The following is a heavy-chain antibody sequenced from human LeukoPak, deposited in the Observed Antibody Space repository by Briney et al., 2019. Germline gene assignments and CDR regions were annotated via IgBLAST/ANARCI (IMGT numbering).Heavy chain of an antibody. CDR1: GFTFSSYG. Sequence: HPGGSLRLSCAASGFTFSSYGMHWVRQAPGKGLEWVAVISYDGSNKYYADSVKGRFTISRDNSKNTLYLQMSSLRAEDTAVYYCAKGLLYYYDSSGYWSPVDYWGQGTLVTVSS. CDR3: AKGLLYYYDSSGYWSPVDY. V-gene: IGHV3-30*18. D-gene: IGHD3-22*01. CDR2: ISYDGSNK. J-gene: IGHJ4*02.